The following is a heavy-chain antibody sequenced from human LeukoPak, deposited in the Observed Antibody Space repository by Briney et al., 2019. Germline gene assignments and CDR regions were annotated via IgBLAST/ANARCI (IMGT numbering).Heavy chain of an antibody. D-gene: IGHD6-19*01. J-gene: IGHJ5*02. CDR1: GGSISSYY. CDR3: ARYLREWGVAGTVWFDP. Sequence: PSETLSLTCTVSGGSISSYYWSWIRQPAGKGLEWIGRIYTSGSTNYNPSLKSRVTMSVDTSKNQFSLKLSSVTAADTAVYYCARYLREWGVAGTVWFDPWGQGTLVTVSS. CDR2: IYTSGST. V-gene: IGHV4-4*07.